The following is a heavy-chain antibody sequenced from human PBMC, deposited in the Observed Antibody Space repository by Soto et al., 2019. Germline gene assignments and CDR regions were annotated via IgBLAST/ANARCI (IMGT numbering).Heavy chain of an antibody. J-gene: IGHJ6*02. CDR3: ARLAPIAAADGMDV. CDR2: IYHSGST. V-gene: IGHV4-38-2*01. Sequence: SETLPLTCAFSGYSISSGYYWGCIRQSPGKGLEWIGSIYHSGSTYYNPSLKSRVIISVDTSKNQFSLKLSSVTAADTAVYYCARLAPIAAADGMDVWGQGTTVTVSS. CDR1: GYSISSGYY. D-gene: IGHD6-13*01.